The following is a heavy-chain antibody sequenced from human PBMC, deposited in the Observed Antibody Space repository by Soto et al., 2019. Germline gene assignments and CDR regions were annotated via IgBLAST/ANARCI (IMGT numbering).Heavy chain of an antibody. J-gene: IGHJ6*03. D-gene: IGHD2-15*01. CDR1: GGSFSGYY. V-gene: IGHV4-34*01. CDR2: INHSGST. Sequence: SETLSLTCAVYGGSFSGYYWSWIRQPPGKGLEWIGEINHSGSTNYNPSLKSRVTISVDTSKNQFSLKLSSVTAADTAVYYCARGRSVVVVAALNYCYYYKDVWGKGTTVTVSS. CDR3: ARGRSVVVVAALNYCYYYKDV.